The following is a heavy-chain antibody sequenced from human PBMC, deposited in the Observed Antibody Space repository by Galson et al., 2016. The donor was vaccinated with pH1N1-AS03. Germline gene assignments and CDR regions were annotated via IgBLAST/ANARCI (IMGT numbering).Heavy chain of an antibody. J-gene: IGHJ4*02. Sequence: SLTCAVSGYSISSGFHWAWVRQPPSKRLEWIGTISHSGNTYYNPSLKSRVTMSVDTSKNQFSLKLSSVTAADAAVYYCARFSGSYQFDYWGQGILVTVSS. CDR2: ISHSGNT. D-gene: IGHD1-26*01. V-gene: IGHV4-38-2*01. CDR1: GYSISSGFH. CDR3: ARFSGSYQFDY.